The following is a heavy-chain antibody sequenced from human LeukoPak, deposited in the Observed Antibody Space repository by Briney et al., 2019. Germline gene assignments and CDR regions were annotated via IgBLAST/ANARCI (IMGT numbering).Heavy chain of an antibody. V-gene: IGHV3-21*01. CDR1: GFTFSSYS. D-gene: IGHD5-12*01. Sequence: GGSLRLSCAASGFTFSSYSMNWVRQAPGKGLEWVSSISSSSSYIYYANSVKGRFTISRDNAKNSLYLQMNSLRAEDTAVYYCARANSGYEWDYFDYWGQGMLVTVSS. CDR3: ARANSGYEWDYFDY. CDR2: ISSSSSYI. J-gene: IGHJ4*02.